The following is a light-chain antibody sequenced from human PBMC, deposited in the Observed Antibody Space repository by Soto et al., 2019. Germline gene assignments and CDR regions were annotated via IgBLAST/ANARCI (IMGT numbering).Light chain of an antibody. Sequence: EIVRTQSPATVSVSPGERATLSCRASQTISGNLAWYQQKPGHAPRLLIYSTSVRATAIPARFSGSSSGPDYTLTISSLQSADFAVYSCQQYNNWSYTCGQETNLAIK. CDR1: QTISGN. CDR2: STS. J-gene: IGKJ2*01. CDR3: QQYNNWSYT. V-gene: IGKV3-15*01.